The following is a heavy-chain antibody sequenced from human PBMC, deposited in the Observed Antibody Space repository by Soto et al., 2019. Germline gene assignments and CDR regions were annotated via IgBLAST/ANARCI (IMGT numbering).Heavy chain of an antibody. D-gene: IGHD1-26*01. CDR2: ITGGGDST. CDR3: VKKIAGTTTSGAYWYFDL. CDR1: GFTFSSFA. V-gene: IGHV3-23*01. Sequence: EVQLLESGGGLVQPGGSLRLSCAASGFTFSSFAMNWVRQAPGKGLEWVSGITGGGDSTFYADSVKGRFTISRVQSKNTVYLQMNSLRAEDTAGYYCVKKIAGTTTSGAYWYFDLWGRGTLVTVSS. J-gene: IGHJ2*01.